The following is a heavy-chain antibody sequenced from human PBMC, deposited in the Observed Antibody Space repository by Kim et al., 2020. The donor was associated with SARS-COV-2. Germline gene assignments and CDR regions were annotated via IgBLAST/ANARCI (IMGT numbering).Heavy chain of an antibody. Sequence: ASVKVSCKASGYTFTSYAMHWVRQAPGQRLEWMGWINAGNGNTKYSQKFQGRVTITRDTSASTAYMELSSLRSEDTAVYYCARWASSGWSSLDYWGQGTLVTVSS. V-gene: IGHV1-3*01. CDR2: INAGNGNT. CDR1: GYTFTSYA. J-gene: IGHJ4*02. CDR3: ARWASSGWSSLDY. D-gene: IGHD3-22*01.